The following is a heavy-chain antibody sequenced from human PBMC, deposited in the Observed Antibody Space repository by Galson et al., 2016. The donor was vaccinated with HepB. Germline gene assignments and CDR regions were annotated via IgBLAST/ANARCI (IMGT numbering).Heavy chain of an antibody. CDR2: IYWDDDD. CDR1: GFSLGTSGVA. CDR3: SHLKQLSPRHWYFDL. D-gene: IGHD2-2*01. J-gene: IGHJ2*01. V-gene: IGHV2-5*02. Sequence: PALVTPTQTLKVTCTISGFSLGTSGVAVAWLRQPPGKGLEWLALIYWDDDDRYNPSLETSLMITKDTSKNQVVLTMTNMDPVDTATYFSSHLKQLSPRHWYFDLYGRGTLVTVSS.